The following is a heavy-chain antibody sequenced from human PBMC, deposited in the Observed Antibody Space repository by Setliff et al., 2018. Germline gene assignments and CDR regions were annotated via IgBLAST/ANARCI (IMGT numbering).Heavy chain of an antibody. CDR3: ARRPPSYYYGMDV. Sequence: SETLSLTCTVSGYSISSGYYWGWVRQPPGKGLEWIGSIYHSGSPYYNPSLKSRVTISVDKSKNQFSLKLSSVTAADTAVYYCARRPPSYYYGMDVWGQGTTVTVSS. CDR2: IYHSGSP. CDR1: GYSISSGYY. V-gene: IGHV4-38-2*02. J-gene: IGHJ6*02.